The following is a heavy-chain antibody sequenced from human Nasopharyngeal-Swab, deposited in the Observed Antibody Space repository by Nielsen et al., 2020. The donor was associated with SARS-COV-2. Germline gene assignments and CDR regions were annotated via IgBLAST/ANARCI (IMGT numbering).Heavy chain of an antibody. Sequence: GESLKISCAASGFTFSNAWMSWVRQAPGKGLEWVGRIKSKTDGGTTDYAAHVKGRFTISRDDSKHTLYLQMHSLKTEDTAVYYCTTALNPLYYYDSSGYYSPGAEYFQHWGQGTLVTVSS. CDR1: GFTFSNAW. CDR3: TTALNPLYYYDSSGYYSPGAEYFQH. CDR2: IKSKTDGGTT. V-gene: IGHV3-15*01. D-gene: IGHD3-22*01. J-gene: IGHJ1*01.